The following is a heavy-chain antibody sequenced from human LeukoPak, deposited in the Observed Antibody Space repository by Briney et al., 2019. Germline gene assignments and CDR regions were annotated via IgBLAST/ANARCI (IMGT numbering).Heavy chain of an antibody. CDR3: AKDGRSDLGDHHEYFDY. D-gene: IGHD4-17*01. J-gene: IGHJ4*02. Sequence: PGGSLRLSCAASGFPFSSYAMSWVRQAPGKGLEWVSAVSYTGGMTYYADSVKGRSTISRDNSKNTLYLQMNGLRAEDTAVYYCAKDGRSDLGDHHEYFDYWGQGTLVTVSS. V-gene: IGHV3-23*01. CDR2: VSYTGGMT. CDR1: GFPFSSYA.